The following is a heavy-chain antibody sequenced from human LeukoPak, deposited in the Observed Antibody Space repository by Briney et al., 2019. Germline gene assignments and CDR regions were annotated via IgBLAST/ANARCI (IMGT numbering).Heavy chain of an antibody. CDR2: ITTSSDTI. J-gene: IGHJ4*02. CDR3: ARPRGCGSTRCNNFDY. V-gene: IGHV3-48*04. CDR1: GFNFSTYT. D-gene: IGHD2-2*01. Sequence: DPGGSLRLSCAASGFNFSTYTMNWVRQAPGKGLEWLSYITTSSDTIYYADSVKGRFTISRDNAKNSLYLQMNSLRAEDTAVYYCARPRGCGSTRCNNFDYWGQRTLVTVSS.